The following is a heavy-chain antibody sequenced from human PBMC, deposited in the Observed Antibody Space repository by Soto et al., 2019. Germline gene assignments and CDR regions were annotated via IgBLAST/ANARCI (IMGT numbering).Heavy chain of an antibody. D-gene: IGHD6-6*01. Sequence: GSPKISCQGHGYSFASYWIGWVRQMPGKDLEWMGIIYPGDSDTRYSPSFQGQVTISADKSLRTAYLQWTSLKASDTALYYCARTRSFTLGFYYDGMDVWGQGTTVTVSS. CDR1: GYSFASYW. CDR3: ARTRSFTLGFYYDGMDV. J-gene: IGHJ6*02. V-gene: IGHV5-51*01. CDR2: IYPGDSDT.